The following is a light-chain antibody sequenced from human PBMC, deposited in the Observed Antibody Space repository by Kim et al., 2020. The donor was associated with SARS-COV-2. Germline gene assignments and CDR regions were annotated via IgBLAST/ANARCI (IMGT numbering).Light chain of an antibody. Sequence: GQKVTIACSGSSSNIGNNCVSWYQQLPGTAPKLLIYDNNKRPSGIPDRFSGSKSGTSATLGITGLQTGDEADYYCGTWDSSLSAGVFGGGTKLTVL. J-gene: IGLJ3*02. CDR3: GTWDSSLSAGV. CDR1: SSNIGNNC. V-gene: IGLV1-51*01. CDR2: DNN.